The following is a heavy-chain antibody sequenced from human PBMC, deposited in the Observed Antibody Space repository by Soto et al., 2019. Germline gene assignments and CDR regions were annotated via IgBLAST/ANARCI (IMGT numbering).Heavy chain of an antibody. J-gene: IGHJ5*02. CDR2: ISAYNGNT. V-gene: IGHV1-18*04. CDR1: GYTFTSYG. D-gene: IGHD4-17*01. CDR3: ARDYSMTTVTYNWFDP. Sequence: VASVKVSCKASGYTFTSYGISWVRQAPGQGLEWMGWISAYNGNTNYAQKLQGRVTMTTDTSTSTAYMELRSLRSDDTAVYYCARDYSMTTVTYNWFDPWGQGTLVTVSS.